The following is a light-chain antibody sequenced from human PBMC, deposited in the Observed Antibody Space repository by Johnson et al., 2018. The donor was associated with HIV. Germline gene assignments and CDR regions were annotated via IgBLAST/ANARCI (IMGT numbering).Light chain of an antibody. J-gene: IGLJ1*01. V-gene: IGLV1-51*02. CDR2: ENN. CDR3: GTWDSLSATDV. Sequence: QSVLTQPPSVSAAPGQRVTISCSGKSSNIGSNYVSWYRQFPGTAPKLLIYENNKRPSGIPDRFSGSKSGTSATLGITGLQTGDEDDYFCGTWDSLSATDVCGIGTKVTGL. CDR1: SSNIGSNY.